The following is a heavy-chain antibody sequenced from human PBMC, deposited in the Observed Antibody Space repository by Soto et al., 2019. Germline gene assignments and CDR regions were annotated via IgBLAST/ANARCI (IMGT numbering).Heavy chain of an antibody. CDR1: GFTVSSNN. V-gene: IGHV3-53*01. J-gene: IGHJ6*02. CDR2: IYSGGST. CDR3: ARDKENRSPGSRQGYYYGMDV. Sequence: EVQLVESGGGLIQPGGSLRLSCAASGFTVSSNNMSWVRQAPGKGLEWVSVIYSGGSTYYADSVKGRFTISRDNSKNTLYLQMNSLRAEDTAVYYCARDKENRSPGSRQGYYYGMDVWGQGTTVTVSS.